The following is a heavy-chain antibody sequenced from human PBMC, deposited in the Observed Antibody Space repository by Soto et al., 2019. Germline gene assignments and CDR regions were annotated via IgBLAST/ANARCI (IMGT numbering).Heavy chain of an antibody. CDR3: ARVDSSGSLDY. CDR1: GYTFTKYY. V-gene: IGHV1-46*01. J-gene: IGHJ4*02. D-gene: IGHD3-22*01. Sequence: QVQLVQSGAEVKKPGASVKVSCKASGYTFTKYYMHWVRQAPGQGLEWMGIMHPAGGSTSYAQKFPGRVTLTRDMSTGTVYMELSSLRSEDTAVYYCARVDSSGSLDYWGQGTLVTVSS. CDR2: MHPAGGST.